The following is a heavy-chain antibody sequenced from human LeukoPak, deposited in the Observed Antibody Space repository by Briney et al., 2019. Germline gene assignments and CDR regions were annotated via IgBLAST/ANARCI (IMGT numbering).Heavy chain of an antibody. Sequence: GGSLRLSCAASGFSFSTYSMIWVRQAPGKGLEWVANIKQDGSEKYYVDSVKGRFTISRDNAKNSLYLQMNGLRAEDTAVYYCARPTYTSGCDFWGQGTLVTVSS. CDR2: IKQDGSEK. J-gene: IGHJ4*02. D-gene: IGHD6-19*01. V-gene: IGHV3-7*01. CDR3: ARPTYTSGCDF. CDR1: GFSFSTYS.